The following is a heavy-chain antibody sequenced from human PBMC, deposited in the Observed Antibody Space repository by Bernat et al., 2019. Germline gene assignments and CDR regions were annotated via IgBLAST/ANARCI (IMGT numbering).Heavy chain of an antibody. CDR1: EFTFSNYA. V-gene: IGHV3-30*14. CDR3: ARRKNLSSAQSDWYFDL. CDR2: ISYDGSDM. Sequence: QVQLVESGGGVVQPGRSLRLSCAASEFTFSNYAMHWVRQAPGKGLEWVAVISYDGSDMYHADSVKGRFTISRENAKNSLYLQMNSLRAGDTAVYYCARRKNLSSAQSDWYFDLWGRGTLVTVSS. J-gene: IGHJ2*01. D-gene: IGHD6-19*01.